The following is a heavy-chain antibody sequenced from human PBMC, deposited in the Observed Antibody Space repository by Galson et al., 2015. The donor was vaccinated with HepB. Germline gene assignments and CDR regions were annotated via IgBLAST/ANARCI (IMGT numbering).Heavy chain of an antibody. Sequence: SGAEVKRPGESLRTSCKGSGYSFTSYWISWVRQMPGKGLEWMGRIDPSDSYTNYSPSFQGHVTISADKSISTAYLQWSSLKASDTAMYYCARHRHIPYYYDSSGYYTDYWGQGTLVTVSS. CDR1: GYSFTSYW. V-gene: IGHV5-10-1*01. J-gene: IGHJ4*02. D-gene: IGHD3-22*01. CDR3: ARHRHIPYYYDSSGYYTDY. CDR2: IDPSDSYT.